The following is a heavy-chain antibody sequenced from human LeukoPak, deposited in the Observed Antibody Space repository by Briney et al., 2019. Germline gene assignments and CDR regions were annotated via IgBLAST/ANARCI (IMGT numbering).Heavy chain of an antibody. CDR3: ARDRDWVTDY. CDR2: IKGGGGDK. CDR1: GFTFSNYW. J-gene: IGHJ4*02. V-gene: IGHV3-7*05. Sequence: GGSLRLSCAASGFTFSNYWMSWVRQAPGKGLEWVATIKGGGGDKYYVASVKGRFTVSRDNAKNSLYLQMNSLRAEDTAVYYCARDRDWVTDYWGQGTLVTVSS. D-gene: IGHD3-9*01.